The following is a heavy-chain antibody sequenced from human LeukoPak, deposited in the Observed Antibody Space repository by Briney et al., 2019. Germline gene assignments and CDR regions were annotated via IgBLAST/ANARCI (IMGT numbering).Heavy chain of an antibody. V-gene: IGHV3-7*03. CDR2: INQDGSER. D-gene: IGHD3-3*01. J-gene: IGHJ4*02. Sequence: GGSLRLSCEASGFTFRNYWMSWVRQAPGKGLECVASINQDGSERYYVDSVTGRFTISRDNSKNLVYLQMNTLRAEDTSIYYCASGVVFDFWGQEILVTVSS. CDR3: ASGVVFDF. CDR1: GFTFRNYW.